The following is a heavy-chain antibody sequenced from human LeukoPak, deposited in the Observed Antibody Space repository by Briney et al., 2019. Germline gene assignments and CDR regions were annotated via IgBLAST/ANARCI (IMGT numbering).Heavy chain of an antibody. D-gene: IGHD3-10*01. CDR2: INPNSGGT. V-gene: IGHV1-2*02. J-gene: IGHJ5*02. CDR3: ARRAHYLHNWFDP. Sequence: ASVKVSCKASGYTFTGYYMHWVRQAPGQGLEWMGWINPNSGGTNYAQKFQGRVTMTRDTSISTAYMGLSRLRSDDTAVYYCARRAHYLHNWFDPWGQGTLVTVSS. CDR1: GYTFTGYY.